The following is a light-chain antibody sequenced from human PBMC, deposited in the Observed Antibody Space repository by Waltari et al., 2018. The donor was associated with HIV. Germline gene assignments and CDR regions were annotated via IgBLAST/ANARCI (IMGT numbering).Light chain of an antibody. Sequence: EIVLTQSPGTLSLSPGERATLSCRASQSVSSYLAWYQQKPGQGPRLLIYGASSRATGIPDRFSGSGSGTEFTLTISRLEPEDFAVYYCQQYGSSPWTFGQGTMVEIK. CDR3: QQYGSSPWT. J-gene: IGKJ1*01. V-gene: IGKV3-20*01. CDR1: QSVSSY. CDR2: GAS.